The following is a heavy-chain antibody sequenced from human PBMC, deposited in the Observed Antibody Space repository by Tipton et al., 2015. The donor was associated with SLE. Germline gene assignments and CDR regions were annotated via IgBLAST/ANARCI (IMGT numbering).Heavy chain of an antibody. CDR2: IYMDGST. CDR3: ARGDNNSWRLRL. D-gene: IGHD2-21*02. J-gene: IGHJ4*02. Sequence: TLSLTCIVFGVSISNFYWNWFRQSPKKGLEWIGCIYMDGSTHYNPSFKSRVTISVDTSKNQFSLKWSSVSASDTAVYYCARGDNNSWRLRLWGQGTLVTVSS. V-gene: IGHV4-4*08. CDR1: GVSISNFY.